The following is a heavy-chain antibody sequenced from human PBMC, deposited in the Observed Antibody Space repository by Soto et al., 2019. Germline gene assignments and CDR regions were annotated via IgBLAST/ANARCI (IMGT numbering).Heavy chain of an antibody. V-gene: IGHV4-39*01. CDR3: ARKGANYQYYYGMDV. Sequence: SETLSLTCTVSGGSISSSSSYWAWIRQPPGKGLEWIGSIYYSGSTYYNPSLKSRVTISVDTSKNQFSLKLNSVTAADTAVYYCARKGANYQYYYGMDVWGQGTTVTVS. CDR2: IYYSGST. J-gene: IGHJ6*02. D-gene: IGHD1-7*01. CDR1: GGSISSSSSY.